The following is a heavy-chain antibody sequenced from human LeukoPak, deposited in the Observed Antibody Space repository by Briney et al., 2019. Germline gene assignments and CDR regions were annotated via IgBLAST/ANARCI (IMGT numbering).Heavy chain of an antibody. V-gene: IGHV4-31*03. CDR2: IYYSGST. CDR1: GGSISSGGYY. Sequence: SETLSLTCTVSGGSISSGGYYWSWIRQHPGKGLEWIGYIYYSGSTYYNPSLKSRVTISVDTSKNQFSLKLSSVTAADTAVYYCARAVIMVVTHHYYGMDVWGQGTTVTASS. D-gene: IGHD4-23*01. CDR3: ARAVIMVVTHHYYGMDV. J-gene: IGHJ6*02.